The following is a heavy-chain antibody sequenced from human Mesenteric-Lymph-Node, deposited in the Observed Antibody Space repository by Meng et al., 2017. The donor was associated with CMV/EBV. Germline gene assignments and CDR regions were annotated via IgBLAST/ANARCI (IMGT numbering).Heavy chain of an antibody. D-gene: IGHD2-2*01. V-gene: IGHV3-30-3*01. J-gene: IGHJ6*02. CDR3: ARGYCSSTSCPAPYYYYGMDV. CDR1: GFTFSSYA. CDR2: ISYDGSNK. Sequence: GESLKISCAASGFTFSSYAMHWVRQAPGKGLEWVADISYDGSNKYYADSVKGRFTISRDNSKNTLYLQMNSLRAEDTAVYYCARGYCSSTSCPAPYYYYGMDVWGQGTTVTVSS.